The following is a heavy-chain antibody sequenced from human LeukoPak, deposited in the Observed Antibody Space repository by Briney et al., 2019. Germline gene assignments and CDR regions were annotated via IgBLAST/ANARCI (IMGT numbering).Heavy chain of an antibody. CDR3: ARGEVRYYYGSGSIKLRPMNWFDP. V-gene: IGHV4-59*12. D-gene: IGHD3-10*01. Sequence: SETLSLTCTVSGGSISSYYWSWIRQPPGKGLEWIGYIYYSGSTNYNPSLKSRVTISVDTSKNQFSLKLSSVTAADTAVYYCARGEVRYYYGSGSIKLRPMNWFDPWGQGTLVTVSS. J-gene: IGHJ5*02. CDR1: GGSISSYY. CDR2: IYYSGST.